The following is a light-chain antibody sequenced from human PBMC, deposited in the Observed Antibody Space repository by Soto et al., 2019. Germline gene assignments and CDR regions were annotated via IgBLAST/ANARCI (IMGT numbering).Light chain of an antibody. V-gene: IGLV2-8*01. CDR1: SSDVGGYNY. CDR3: TSSAGSTNFVV. Sequence: QSALTQPPSASGSPGQSVTISCTGTSSDVGGYNYVSWYQQHPGKAPKLMIYEVSKRPSGVPDRFSGSKSGNTASLTVSGLQAEDEADYYCTSSAGSTNFVVFGGGTKLTVL. J-gene: IGLJ2*01. CDR2: EVS.